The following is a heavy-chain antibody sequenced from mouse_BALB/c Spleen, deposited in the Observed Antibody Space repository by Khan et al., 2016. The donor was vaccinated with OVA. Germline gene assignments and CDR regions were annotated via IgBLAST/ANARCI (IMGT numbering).Heavy chain of an antibody. CDR3: ARSVTITTVVATDFDY. CDR2: ISYSGRT. J-gene: IGHJ2*01. D-gene: IGHD1-1*01. Sequence: EVQLQESGPGLVNPSQSLSLTCTVTGYSITSDYAWNWIRQFPGNKLEWMGYISYSGRTSYNPSLKRRIYIPRDPSKNQVLLQLNSVTTEDTASYFCARSVTITTVVATDFDYWGQGTTLTVSS. V-gene: IGHV3-2*02. CDR1: GYSITSDYA.